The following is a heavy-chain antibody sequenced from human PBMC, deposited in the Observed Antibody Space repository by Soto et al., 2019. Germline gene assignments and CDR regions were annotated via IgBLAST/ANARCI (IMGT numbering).Heavy chain of an antibody. CDR3: ARDRGNGSYYARFDY. Sequence: QVQLVQSGAEVKKPGASVKVSCKASGYTFTTYGISWVRQAPGQGLEWMGWISSYNGNTNYAQKLQDRVTMTTDTSTNIAYMELRSLRSDDTAVFYCARDRGNGSYYARFDYWGQGTLVTVSS. CDR2: ISSYNGNT. J-gene: IGHJ4*02. CDR1: GYTFTTYG. D-gene: IGHD1-26*01. V-gene: IGHV1-18*01.